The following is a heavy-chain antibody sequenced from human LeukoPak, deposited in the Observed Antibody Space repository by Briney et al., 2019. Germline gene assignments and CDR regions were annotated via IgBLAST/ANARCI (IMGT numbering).Heavy chain of an antibody. CDR1: GFTFSSYT. D-gene: IGHD4-17*01. J-gene: IGHJ4*02. CDR2: ISSSSSYI. V-gene: IGHV3-21*01. CDR3: ARGATVTHNDY. Sequence: PGGSLRLSCAASGFTFSSYTMNWVRQAPGKGLEWVSSISSSSSYIYYADSVKGRFTISRDNAKNSLYLQMNSQRAEDTGVYYCARGATVTHNDYWGQGTLVTVSS.